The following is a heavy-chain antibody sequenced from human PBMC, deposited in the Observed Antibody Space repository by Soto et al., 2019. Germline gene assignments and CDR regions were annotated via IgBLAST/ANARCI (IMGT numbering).Heavy chain of an antibody. J-gene: IGHJ4*02. CDR1: GGSFSGYY. CDR2: INHSGST. Sequence: PSETLSLTCAVYGGSFSGYYWSWIRQPPGKGLEWIGEINHSGSTNYNPSLKSRVTISVDTSKNQFSLKLSSVTAADTAVYYCARDSHWFGEFPLDYWGQGTLVTVSS. D-gene: IGHD3-10*01. CDR3: ARDSHWFGEFPLDY. V-gene: IGHV4-34*01.